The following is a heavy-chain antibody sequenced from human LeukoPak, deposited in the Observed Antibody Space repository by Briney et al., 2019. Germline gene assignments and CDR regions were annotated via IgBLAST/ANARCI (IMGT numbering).Heavy chain of an antibody. Sequence: PSEALSLTCSVSGGSVSNYYWSWIRQPPGKGLEWIGYVYYTGSTNYNPSLKSRVTMFEDKSKNQFSLRLYSVTVADTAVYYCARHFAYSSSSYFDYWGQGSLVTVSS. CDR2: VYYTGST. J-gene: IGHJ4*02. D-gene: IGHD6-6*01. CDR1: GGSVSNYY. V-gene: IGHV4-59*08. CDR3: ARHFAYSSSSYFDY.